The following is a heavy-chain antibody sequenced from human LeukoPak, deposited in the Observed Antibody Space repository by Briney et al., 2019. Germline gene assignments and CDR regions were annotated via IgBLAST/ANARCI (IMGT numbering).Heavy chain of an antibody. CDR1: GGTFSSYA. J-gene: IGHJ4*02. D-gene: IGHD3-22*01. Sequence: SVKVSCKASGGTFSSYAISWVRQAPGQGLEWMGGIIPIFGTANYAQKFQGRVTITTDESTSTAYTELSSLRSEDTAVYYCARDSSSGYYFGYWGQGTLVTVSS. CDR3: ARDSSSGYYFGY. CDR2: IIPIFGTA. V-gene: IGHV1-69*05.